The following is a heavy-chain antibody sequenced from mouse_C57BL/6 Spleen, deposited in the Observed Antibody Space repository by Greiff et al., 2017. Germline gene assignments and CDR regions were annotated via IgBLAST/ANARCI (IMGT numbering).Heavy chain of an antibody. CDR2: IYPGSGNP. CDR1: GYSFTSYY. V-gene: IGHV1-66*01. J-gene: IGHJ3*01. D-gene: IGHD1-1*02. Sequence: QVPLQQSGPELVKPGASVKISCKASGYSFTSYYIHWVKQRPGQGLEWIGWIYPGSGNPKYNEKFKGKATLTADTSSSTAYMQLSSLTSEDSAVYYCARSGGLTWFAYWGQGTLVTVSA. CDR3: ARSGGLTWFAY.